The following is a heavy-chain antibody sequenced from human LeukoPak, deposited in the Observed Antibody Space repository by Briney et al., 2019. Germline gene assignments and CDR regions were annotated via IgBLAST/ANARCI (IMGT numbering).Heavy chain of an antibody. Sequence: SETLSLTCSVSGTSNTPYSWSWIRQPPGRGLEWIGYFYTSGNTHQNPSLKSRVTMSIDASKNQFSLRLSSMTAADTAVYYCARHRAEMATITDDTFDMWGQGTMVTVSS. CDR2: FYTSGNT. D-gene: IGHD5-24*01. V-gene: IGHV4-4*09. J-gene: IGHJ3*02. CDR3: ARHRAEMATITDDTFDM. CDR1: GTSNTPYS.